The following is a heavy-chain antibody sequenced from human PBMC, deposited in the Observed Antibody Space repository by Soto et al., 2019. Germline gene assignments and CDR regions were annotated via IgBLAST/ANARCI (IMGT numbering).Heavy chain of an antibody. J-gene: IGHJ6*02. CDR2: INHSGTS. Sequence: PSETLSLTCAVYGGSFSGFSWNWIRQPPGKGLEWIGEINHSGTSNYNPSLKSRVTMLPDTSKNHFSLKLTSVTAADTAVYYCASVAESGTPLRGPYYYSGMDVWGQGTTVTVSS. CDR1: GGSFSGFS. V-gene: IGHV4-34*01. CDR3: ASVAESGTPLRGPYYYSGMDV. D-gene: IGHD1-1*01.